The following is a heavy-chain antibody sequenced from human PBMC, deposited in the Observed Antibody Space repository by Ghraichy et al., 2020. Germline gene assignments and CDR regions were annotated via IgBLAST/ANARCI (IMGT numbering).Heavy chain of an antibody. CDR3: AKGLQTYYDFWTLDV. D-gene: IGHD3-3*01. J-gene: IGHJ6*02. CDR2: ISGSGDST. V-gene: IGHV3-23*01. CDR1: GFTFSSYA. Sequence: GGSLRLSCAASGFTFSSYAMSWVRQAPGKGLEWVSAISGSGDSTYYADSVKGRFTISRDNSKNTLYLQMNSLRAEDTAVYYCAKGLQTYYDFWTLDVWGQGTTVTVSS.